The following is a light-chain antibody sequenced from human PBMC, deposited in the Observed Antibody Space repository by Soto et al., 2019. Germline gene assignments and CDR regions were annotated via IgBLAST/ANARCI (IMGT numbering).Light chain of an antibody. CDR1: QTIDNN. V-gene: IGKV3-15*01. CDR3: QQYNSWPQT. J-gene: IGKJ2*01. Sequence: TQSPGTLSASPGERATLSCRTSQTIDNNLAWYQQKPGQAPRLLIYRASTRATGTPARFSGSGSGTEFTLTISSLQPEDFAVYSCQQYNSWPQTSGQGTKPEIK. CDR2: RAS.